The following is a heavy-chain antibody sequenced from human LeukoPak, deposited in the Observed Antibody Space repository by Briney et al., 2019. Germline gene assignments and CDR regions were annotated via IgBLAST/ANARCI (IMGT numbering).Heavy chain of an antibody. J-gene: IGHJ5*02. CDR1: GFTFSRHW. CDR2: IKPDGSST. D-gene: IGHD2-15*01. V-gene: IGHV3-74*01. Sequence: GGSLRLSCAASGFTFSRHWMHWVRQAPGKGLVWVSRIKPDGSSTTYADSVKGRFTISRDNAKNTLYLQMNSLRAEDTAVYYCARRAATKLYNFFDPWGQGTLVTVSS. CDR3: ARRAATKLYNFFDP.